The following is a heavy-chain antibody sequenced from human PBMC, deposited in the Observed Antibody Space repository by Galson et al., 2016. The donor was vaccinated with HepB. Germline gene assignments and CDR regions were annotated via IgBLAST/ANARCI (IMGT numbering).Heavy chain of an antibody. V-gene: IGHV4-61*05. CDR1: GGSISRNNYY. Sequence: SETLSLTCSVSGGSISRNNYYWGWIRQPPGKGLEWIGYIYYSGSTNYNPSLRSRVTISVDTSKKQFSLKLSSVTAAATAVYYCARAYCTNGVCPLLAFDYWGQGSLVTVSS. D-gene: IGHD2-8*01. J-gene: IGHJ4*02. CDR2: IYYSGST. CDR3: ARAYCTNGVCPLLAFDY.